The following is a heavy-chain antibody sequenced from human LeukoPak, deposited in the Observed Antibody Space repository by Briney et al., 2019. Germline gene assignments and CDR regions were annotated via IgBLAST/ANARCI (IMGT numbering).Heavy chain of an antibody. CDR1: GGSFSGYY. D-gene: IGHD6-19*01. J-gene: IGHJ4*02. Sequence: PSETLSLTCAVYGGSFSGYYWSWIRQPPGKGLEWIGEINHSGSTNYNPSLKSRVTISVDTSKNQFSRKLSSVTAADTAVYYCARPIPSSSGSYYFDYWGQGTLVTVSS. V-gene: IGHV4-34*01. CDR2: INHSGST. CDR3: ARPIPSSSGSYYFDY.